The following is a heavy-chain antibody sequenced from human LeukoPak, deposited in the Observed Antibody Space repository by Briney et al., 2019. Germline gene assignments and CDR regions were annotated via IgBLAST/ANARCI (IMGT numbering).Heavy chain of an antibody. J-gene: IGHJ4*02. CDR1: GFTFSSYA. CDR3: ARDRITMVRGVLDY. CDR2: ISYDGSNK. V-gene: IGHV3-30-3*01. D-gene: IGHD3-10*01. Sequence: GGSLRLSCAASGFTFSSYAMHWVRQAPGKGLEWVAVISYDGSNKYYADSVKGRFTISRDNSKNTLYLQMNSLRAEDTAVYYCARDRITMVRGVLDYWGQGTLVTVSS.